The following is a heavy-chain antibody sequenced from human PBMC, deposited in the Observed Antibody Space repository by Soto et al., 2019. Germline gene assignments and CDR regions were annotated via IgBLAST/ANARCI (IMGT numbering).Heavy chain of an antibody. Sequence: LRLSCAASGFTFSSYGMHWVRQAPGKGLEWVAVIWYDGSNKYYADSVKGRFTISRDNSKNTLYLQMNSLRAEDTAVYYCAREGGQGDILTVRNYYGMDVWGQGTTVTVSS. CDR3: AREGGQGDILTVRNYYGMDV. CDR2: IWYDGSNK. J-gene: IGHJ6*02. CDR1: GFTFSSYG. V-gene: IGHV3-33*01. D-gene: IGHD3-9*01.